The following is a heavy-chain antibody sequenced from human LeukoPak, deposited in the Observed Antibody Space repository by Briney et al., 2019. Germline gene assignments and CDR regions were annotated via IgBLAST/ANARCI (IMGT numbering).Heavy chain of an antibody. CDR3: ARSPSVTSVTYYFDY. D-gene: IGHD4-11*01. CDR2: INPSGGST. V-gene: IGHV1-46*01. Sequence: ASVKVSCKASGYTFTSYYMHWVRQAPGQGLEWMGIINPSGGSTSYAQKFQGRVTMTRDTSTSTVYMELSSLRSEDTAVYYCARSPSVTSVTYYFDYWGQGTLVTVSS. CDR1: GYTFTSYY. J-gene: IGHJ4*02.